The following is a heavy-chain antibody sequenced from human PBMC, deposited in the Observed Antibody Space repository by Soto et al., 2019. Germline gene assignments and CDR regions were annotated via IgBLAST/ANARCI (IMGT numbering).Heavy chain of an antibody. CDR1: GCTYSSYA. CDR2: ISYDGSNK. D-gene: IGHD5-12*01. CDR3: ARDSSRGYDSGPPAYY. Sequence: GSVTRSCARSGCTYSSYAMHWVRQAPGKGLEWVAVISYDGSNKYYADSVKGRFTISRDNSKNTLYLQMNSLRAEDTAVYYCARDSSRGYDSGPPAYYWGQGTLDTVSS. V-gene: IGHV3-30-3*01. J-gene: IGHJ4*02.